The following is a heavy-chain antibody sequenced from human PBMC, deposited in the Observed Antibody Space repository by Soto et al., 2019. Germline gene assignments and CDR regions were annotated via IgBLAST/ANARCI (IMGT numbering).Heavy chain of an antibody. V-gene: IGHV3-23*01. CDR2: ISGSGGGT. CDR1: GFTFSSYA. J-gene: IGHJ4*02. Sequence: LRLSCAASGFTFSSYAMSWVRQAPGKGLEWVSTISGSGGGTYYADSMKGRFTISRDNSKNTLYLQTYSLRVEDTAVYYCARESDHWGQGTLVTVSS. CDR3: ARESDH.